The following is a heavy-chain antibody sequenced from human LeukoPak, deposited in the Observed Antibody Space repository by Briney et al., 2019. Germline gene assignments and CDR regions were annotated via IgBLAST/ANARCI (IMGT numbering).Heavy chain of an antibody. Sequence: GASVKVSCKASGYTFTGYYMHWVRQAPGQGLEWMGWINPNSGGTNYAQKFQGRVTMTRDTSISTACMELSRLRSDDTAVYYCARDGYCSGGSCLYYYYYYMDVWGKGTTVTVSS. CDR3: ARDGYCSGGSCLYYYYYYMDV. CDR1: GYTFTGYY. D-gene: IGHD2-15*01. V-gene: IGHV1-2*02. CDR2: INPNSGGT. J-gene: IGHJ6*03.